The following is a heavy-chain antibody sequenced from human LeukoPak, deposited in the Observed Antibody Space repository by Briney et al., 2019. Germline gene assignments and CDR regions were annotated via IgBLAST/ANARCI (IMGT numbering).Heavy chain of an antibody. CDR2: ISSSSSYI. CDR3: AMDGDTAMVGNY. J-gene: IGHJ4*02. Sequence: GGSLRLSCAASGFTFDDYAMHWVRQAPGKGLEWVSSISSSSSYIYYADSVKGRFTISRDNAKNSLYLQMNSLRAEDTAVYYCAMDGDTAMVGNYWGQGTLVTVSS. V-gene: IGHV3-21*01. D-gene: IGHD5-18*01. CDR1: GFTFDDYA.